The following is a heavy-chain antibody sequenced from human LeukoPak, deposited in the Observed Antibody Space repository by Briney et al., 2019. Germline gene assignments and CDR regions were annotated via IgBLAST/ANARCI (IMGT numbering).Heavy chain of an antibody. J-gene: IGHJ4*02. CDR2: INTDGRTT. V-gene: IGHV3-74*01. Sequence: QTGGSLRFSCVSSGFTFSSYWMHWVRQAPGKGLVWVSRINTDGRTTTYADSVKGRFTISRDNAKNTLYLQMNSLRAEDTAVYYCAKAHGGDSSKGNLYSDYWGQGTLVTVSS. CDR1: GFTFSSYW. D-gene: IGHD6-6*01. CDR3: AKAHGGDSSKGNLYSDY.